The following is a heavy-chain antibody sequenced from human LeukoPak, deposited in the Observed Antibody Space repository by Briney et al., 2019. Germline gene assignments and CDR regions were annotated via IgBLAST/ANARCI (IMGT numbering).Heavy chain of an antibody. Sequence: PSETLSLTCAVYGGSFSGYYWSWIRLPPGKGLEWIGEINHSGSTNYNPSLKSRVTISVDTSKNQFSLKLSSVTAADTAVYYCARAFSPYYYYGMDVWGQGTTVTVSS. V-gene: IGHV4-34*01. CDR3: ARAFSPYYYYGMDV. CDR2: INHSGST. CDR1: GGSFSGYY. D-gene: IGHD3-3*01. J-gene: IGHJ6*02.